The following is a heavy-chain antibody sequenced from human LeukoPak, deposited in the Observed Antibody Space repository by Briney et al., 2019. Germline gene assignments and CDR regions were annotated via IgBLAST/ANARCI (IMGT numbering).Heavy chain of an antibody. V-gene: IGHV3-23*01. J-gene: IGHJ4*02. Sequence: GGSLRLSCAASGFTFSSYGMSWVRQAPGKGLEWVSAISGSGGSTYYADSVKGRFTISRDNSKNTLYLQMNSLRAEDTAVYYCAKCYGSGCGIAGYWGQGTLVTVSS. CDR2: ISGSGGST. D-gene: IGHD6-19*01. CDR1: GFTFSSYG. CDR3: AKCYGSGCGIAGY.